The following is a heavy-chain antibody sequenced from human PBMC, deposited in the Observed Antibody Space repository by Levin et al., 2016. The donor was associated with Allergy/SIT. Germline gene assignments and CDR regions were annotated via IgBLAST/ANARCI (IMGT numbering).Heavy chain of an antibody. V-gene: IGHV4-30-2*01. D-gene: IGHD3-22*01. Sequence: WIRQPPGKGLEWIGYIYHSGSTYYNPSLKSRVTISVDRSKNQFSLKLSSVTAADTAVYYCARGTYYYDSSGSKEGYYYYMDVWGKGTTVTVSS. CDR2: IYHSGST. CDR3: ARGTYYYDSSGSKEGYYYYMDV. J-gene: IGHJ6*03.